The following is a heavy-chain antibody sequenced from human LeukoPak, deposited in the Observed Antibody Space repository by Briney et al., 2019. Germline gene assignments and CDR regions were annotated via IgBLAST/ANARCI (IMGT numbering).Heavy chain of an antibody. CDR2: IYTSGST. D-gene: IGHD6-13*01. CDR3: ARSRIAAAGTTYYYYYMDV. Sequence: PSETLSLTCTVPGGSISSYYWSWIRQPPGKGLEWIGYIYTSGSTNYNPSLKSRVTISVDTSKNQFSLKLSSVTAADTAVYYCARSRIAAAGTTYYYYYMDVWGKGTTVTVSS. CDR1: GGSISSYY. J-gene: IGHJ6*03. V-gene: IGHV4-4*09.